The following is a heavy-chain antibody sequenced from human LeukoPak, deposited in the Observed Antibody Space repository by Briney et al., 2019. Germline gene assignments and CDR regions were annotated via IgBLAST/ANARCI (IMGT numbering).Heavy chain of an antibody. D-gene: IGHD3-10*01. V-gene: IGHV3-30*03. Sequence: GGSLRLSCAASGFTFSSYGMHWVRQAPGKGLEWEAVISYDGSNKYYADSVRGRFTISRDNSKNTLYLQMNSLRVEDTAVYYCAGDRQYYGSGNLDVWGQGTTVTVSS. CDR2: ISYDGSNK. J-gene: IGHJ6*02. CDR1: GFTFSSYG. CDR3: AGDRQYYGSGNLDV.